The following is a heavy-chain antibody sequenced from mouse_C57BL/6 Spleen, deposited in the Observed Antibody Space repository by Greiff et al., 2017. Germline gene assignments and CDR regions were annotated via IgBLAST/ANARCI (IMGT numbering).Heavy chain of an antibody. J-gene: IGHJ4*01. V-gene: IGHV1-81*01. Sequence: VKLKQSGAELARPGASVKLSCKASGYTFTSYGISWVKQRTGQGLEWIGEIYPRSGNTYYKEKFKGKATLTADKSSSTAYMELRSLTSEDSAVYFCARVYYGSSYRVDYWGQGTSVTVSS. CDR1: GYTFTSYG. CDR3: ARVYYGSSYRVDY. D-gene: IGHD1-1*01. CDR2: IYPRSGNT.